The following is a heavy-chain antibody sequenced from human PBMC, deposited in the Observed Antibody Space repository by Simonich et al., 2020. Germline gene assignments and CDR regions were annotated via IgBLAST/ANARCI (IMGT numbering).Heavy chain of an antibody. V-gene: IGHV3-9*01. J-gene: IGHJ1*01. CDR1: GFTFDDCA. Sequence: EVQLVESGGGLVQPGRSLRLSCAASGFTFDDCAMHWVRQAQGKGLGWVSGISWNSGSIGYADSVKGRFTISRDNAKNSLYLQMNSLRAEDTALYYCAKDVAAAGTEYFQHWGQGTLVTVSS. CDR3: AKDVAAAGTEYFQH. D-gene: IGHD6-13*01. CDR2: ISWNSGSI.